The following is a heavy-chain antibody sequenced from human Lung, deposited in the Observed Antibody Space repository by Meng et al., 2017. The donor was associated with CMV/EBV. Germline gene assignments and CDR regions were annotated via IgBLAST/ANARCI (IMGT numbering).Heavy chain of an antibody. CDR1: GYSFTTHW. V-gene: IGHV5-51*01. Sequence: GGSLRLSCKGSGYSFTTHWIGWVRQMPGKGLEWMGVIYPGDSDTTYSPSFQGRVTISADKSITTAYLQLRSLKASDTAVYYCARQDSYTNYYFDLWGRGTXVTVSS. CDR3: ARQDSYTNYYFDL. J-gene: IGHJ4*02. CDR2: IYPGDSDT. D-gene: IGHD4-11*01.